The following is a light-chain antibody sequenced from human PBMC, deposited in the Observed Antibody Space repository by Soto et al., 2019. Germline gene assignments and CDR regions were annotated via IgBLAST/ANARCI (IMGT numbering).Light chain of an antibody. Sequence: DIQMTQSPSSLSASVGDRVTITCQASQDIGNYLNWYQQKPGKAPNLLIYDASNLETGVPSRFSGSGSVTDFTFTIRSLQPEDIETYYCKKYNNLPLTFGNGNKVHIK. CDR1: QDIGNY. V-gene: IGKV1-33*01. CDR3: KKYNNLPLT. CDR2: DAS. J-gene: IGKJ3*01.